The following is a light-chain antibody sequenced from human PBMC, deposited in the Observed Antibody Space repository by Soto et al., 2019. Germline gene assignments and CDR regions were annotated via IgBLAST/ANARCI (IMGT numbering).Light chain of an antibody. CDR3: QQYGSSPIT. Sequence: EIGLTQSPGTLSLSPGQRATLSCMASQSFSRSYLAWYQQKPGQAPRLLIYGASSRATGIPDRFSGSESGKDFTLTISRLEPEDFAVYYCQQYGSSPITFGQGTRHEIK. J-gene: IGKJ5*01. CDR2: GAS. V-gene: IGKV3-20*01. CDR1: QSFSRSY.